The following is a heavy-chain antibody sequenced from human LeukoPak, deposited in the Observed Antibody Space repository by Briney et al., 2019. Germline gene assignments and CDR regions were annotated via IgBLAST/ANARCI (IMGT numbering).Heavy chain of an antibody. CDR2: ISGSGGRT. V-gene: IGHV3-23*01. CDR3: AKDRYYDFWSGLNSDY. CDR1: GFTFSDAW. Sequence: GGSLRLSCAASGFTFSDAWMIWVRQAPGKGLEWVSSISGSGGRTYYADSVKGRFTISRDNSKNTLYLQMNSLRAEDTAVYYCAKDRYYDFWSGLNSDYWGQGTLVTVSS. J-gene: IGHJ4*02. D-gene: IGHD3-3*01.